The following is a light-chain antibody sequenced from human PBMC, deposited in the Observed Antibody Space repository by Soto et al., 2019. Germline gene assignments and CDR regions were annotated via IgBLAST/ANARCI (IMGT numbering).Light chain of an antibody. CDR3: QQYNSYWT. CDR1: QGISSA. J-gene: IGKJ1*01. V-gene: IGKV1-13*02. CDR2: DAS. Sequence: AIQLTQSPSSLSASVGDRVTITCRASQGISSALARYQQKPGKAPKLLIYDASSLESGVPSRFSGSGSGTDFTLTINGLQPEDFATYYCQQYNSYWTFGQGTKVDIK.